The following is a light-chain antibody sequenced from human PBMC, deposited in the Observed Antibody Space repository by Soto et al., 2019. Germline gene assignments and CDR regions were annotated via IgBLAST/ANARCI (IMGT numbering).Light chain of an antibody. CDR2: GAS. V-gene: IGKV3-20*01. Sequence: EIVLTQSPGTLSLSPGARATLSCRASQSVSSSYLAWYQQKPGQAPRLLIHGASSRATGIPDRFSGSGSGTDFTLTISRLEPEDFAVYYCQQFGSSPPWTFGQGTKVEIK. CDR3: QQFGSSPPWT. J-gene: IGKJ1*01. CDR1: QSVSSSY.